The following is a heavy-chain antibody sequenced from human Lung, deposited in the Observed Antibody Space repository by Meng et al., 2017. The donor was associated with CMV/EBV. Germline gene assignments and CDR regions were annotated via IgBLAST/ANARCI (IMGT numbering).Heavy chain of an antibody. Sequence: GGSLRLXCAASGFTVTDNYMIWVRQAPGKGLEWVSVIYSADRAYYADSVRGRFTISRDISKNTVYLQMLNLRAEDAAMYYCARPLAIRPMLGYYYGLDGXGQGXTVTVSS. J-gene: IGHJ6*02. CDR1: GFTVTDNY. CDR3: ARPLAIRPMLGYYYGLDG. D-gene: IGHD6-6*01. CDR2: IYSADRA. V-gene: IGHV3-53*01.